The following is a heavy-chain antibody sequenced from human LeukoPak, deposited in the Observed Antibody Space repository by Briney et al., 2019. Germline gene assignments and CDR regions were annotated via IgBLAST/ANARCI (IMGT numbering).Heavy chain of an antibody. Sequence: SETLSLTCTVSGGSVSGGSYYWSWIRQPPGKGLEWIGYIYYSGSTNYNPSLKSRVTISVDTSKNQFSLKLSSVTAADTAVYYCARDRTYAHYTYGMDVWGQGTTVTVSS. CDR1: GGSVSGGSYY. V-gene: IGHV4-61*01. CDR2: IYYSGST. CDR3: ARDRTYAHYTYGMDV. D-gene: IGHD4-17*01. J-gene: IGHJ6*02.